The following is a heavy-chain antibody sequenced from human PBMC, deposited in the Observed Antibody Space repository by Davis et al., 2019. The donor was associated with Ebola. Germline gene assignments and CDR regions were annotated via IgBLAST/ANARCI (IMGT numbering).Heavy chain of an antibody. V-gene: IGHV3-7*01. D-gene: IGHD1-1*01. J-gene: IGHJ4*02. CDR3: TRHINWAFDY. CDR2: IKQDGSAK. CDR1: GFTFSTYW. Sequence: GESLKISCAASGFTFSTYWMNWVRQAPGKGLEWVANIKQDGSAKPYVGPVKGRFTISRDNTKNSLYLQMDSLRAEDTAVYYCTRHINWAFDYWGQGTLVTVSS.